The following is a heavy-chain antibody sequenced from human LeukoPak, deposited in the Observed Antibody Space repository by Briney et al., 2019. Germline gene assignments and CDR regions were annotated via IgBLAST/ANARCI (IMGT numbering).Heavy chain of an antibody. Sequence: SETLSLTCAVYGGSFSGYYWSWIRRPAGKGLEWIGRIYTSGSTNYNPSLKSRVTISVDTSKNQFSLKLSSVTAADTAVYYCARDAYNWNDGNAFDIWGQGTMVTVSS. CDR2: IYTSGST. J-gene: IGHJ3*02. D-gene: IGHD1-1*01. V-gene: IGHV4-4*07. CDR3: ARDAYNWNDGNAFDI. CDR1: GGSFSGYY.